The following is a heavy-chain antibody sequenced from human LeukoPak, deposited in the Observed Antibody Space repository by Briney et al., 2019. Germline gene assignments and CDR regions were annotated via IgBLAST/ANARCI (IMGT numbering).Heavy chain of an antibody. V-gene: IGHV3-23*01. CDR1: GFTFSNYA. D-gene: IGHD4-11*01. CDR3: AKDRAEGLQGLDY. Sequence: PGGSLRLSCAASGFTFSNYAMSCVRQAPGKGLEWVSAISGSGGTTYYADSVKGRFTISRDNSKNTLYLQMNSLRAEDTAVYYCAKDRAEGLQGLDYWGQGTLVTVSS. CDR2: ISGSGGTT. J-gene: IGHJ4*02.